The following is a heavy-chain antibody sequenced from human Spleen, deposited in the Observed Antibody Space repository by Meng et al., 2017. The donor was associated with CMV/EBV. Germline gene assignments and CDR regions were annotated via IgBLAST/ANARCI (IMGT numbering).Heavy chain of an antibody. D-gene: IGHD2-2*01. CDR2: IYPGEYDT. V-gene: IGHV5-51*07. Sequence: FTSDCIGWGHQMPGKGLEWMGIIYPGEYDTRYSPSVQGQVTISADKSISTAYLQWSILKASDTAMYDCARNSDCSSNSCYPRDWFDPWGQGTLVTVSS. J-gene: IGHJ5*02. CDR1: FTSDC. CDR3: ARNSDCSSNSCYPRDWFDP.